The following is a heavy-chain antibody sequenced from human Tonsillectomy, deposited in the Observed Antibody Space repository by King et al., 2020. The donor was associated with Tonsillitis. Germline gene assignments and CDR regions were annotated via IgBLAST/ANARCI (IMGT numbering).Heavy chain of an antibody. CDR2: ISGSGDIT. D-gene: IGHD3-22*01. V-gene: IGHV3-23*04. CDR3: AKSSYDSSGYYLGEDAFDI. CDR1: GFTFSSFA. J-gene: IGHJ3*02. Sequence: VQLVESGGGLVQPGGSLRLSCAASGFTFSSFALTWVRQAPGKGLEWVSVISGSGDITNYANSVKGRFIISRDNSKNTMFLQMNSLRAEDTAVYFCAKSSYDSSGYYLGEDAFDIWGQGPLVTVSS.